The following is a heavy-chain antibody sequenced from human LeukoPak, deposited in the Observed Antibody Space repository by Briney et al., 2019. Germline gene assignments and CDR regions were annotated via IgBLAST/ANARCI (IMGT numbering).Heavy chain of an antibody. CDR2: ISSSSSTI. CDR1: GFTFSSYS. CDR3: ARERSSGYYCDY. V-gene: IGHV3-48*04. Sequence: GGSLGLPCSASGFTFSSYSMNWVPQAPGKGLGGVSSISSSSSTIYYADSVKGRFTISRDNAKNSLYLQMNSLRAEDTAVYYCARERSSGYYCDYWGQGTLVTVSS. D-gene: IGHD3-22*01. J-gene: IGHJ4*02.